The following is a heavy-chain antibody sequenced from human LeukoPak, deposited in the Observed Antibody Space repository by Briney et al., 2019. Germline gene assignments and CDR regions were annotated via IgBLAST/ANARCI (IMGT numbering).Heavy chain of an antibody. V-gene: IGHV3-23*01. Sequence: GGSLRLSCAASGFPFSIYGMSWVRQAPGKRLEWVSSITGSGISAYYADSLKGRFTISRDNSKNTPYLQMNSLRVEDTAVYYCAKGHSSSWSIMDYWGQGTLVTVSS. D-gene: IGHD6-13*01. CDR1: GFPFSIYG. J-gene: IGHJ4*02. CDR2: ITGSGISA. CDR3: AKGHSSSWSIMDY.